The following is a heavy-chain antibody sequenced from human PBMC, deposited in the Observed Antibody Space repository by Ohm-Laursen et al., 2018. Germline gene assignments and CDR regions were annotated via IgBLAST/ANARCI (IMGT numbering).Heavy chain of an antibody. D-gene: IGHD6-6*01. CDR2: IIPLYDTS. J-gene: IGHJ6*02. CDR3: ARDSATVGSSSSEWAFYYDKDV. Sequence: SVKVSCKASGGGFSSHAINWVRQAPGQGLEWMGGIIPLYDTSRCIQKFQGRVTFTADESTNTAYMELSSLRSEDTAVYYCARDSATVGSSSSEWAFYYDKDVWGQGTTVTVSS. V-gene: IGHV1-69*13. CDR1: GGGFSSHA.